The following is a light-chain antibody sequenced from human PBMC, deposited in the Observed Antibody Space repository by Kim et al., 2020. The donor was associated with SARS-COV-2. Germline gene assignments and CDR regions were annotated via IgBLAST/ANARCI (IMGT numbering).Light chain of an antibody. CDR2: DVS. J-gene: IGLJ1*01. CDR3: SSYTSRQIYV. Sequence: QSALTQFASVSGSPGQSITISCTGTHSDIGGFDFVSWYQQHPGKAPKLMIYDVSNRPSGVSDRFSGSKSGNTASLTISGLQADDEADYYCSSYTSRQIYVFGTGTKVTVL. CDR1: HSDIGGFDF. V-gene: IGLV2-14*03.